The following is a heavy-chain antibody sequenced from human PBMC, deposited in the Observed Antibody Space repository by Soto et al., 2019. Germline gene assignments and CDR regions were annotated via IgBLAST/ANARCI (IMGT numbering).Heavy chain of an antibody. J-gene: IGHJ5*02. CDR1: GHSISGYY. V-gene: IGHV4-4*07. CDR3: AKGGAGCTSTTCYTSGWLDP. Sequence: QVQLQESGPGLVKPSETLSLTCTVSGHSISGYYWSWIRQPAGKGLQWIGHIYISGSTNYNPSLKSRVTMLGDTSKNQLSLKLSAVTAADTAMYYCAKGGAGCTSTTCYTSGWLDPWGQGTLVTVSS. CDR2: IYISGST. D-gene: IGHD2-2*02.